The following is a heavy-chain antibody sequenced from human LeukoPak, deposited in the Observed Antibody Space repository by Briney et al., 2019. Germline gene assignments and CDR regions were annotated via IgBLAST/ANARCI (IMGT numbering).Heavy chain of an antibody. Sequence: SETLSLTCDVSGGSISYYYWNWVRQPPGKGLDWIGYIYYSGSTNYNPSLKSRVTISVDTSKNQFSLKLSSVTAADTAVYYCARTGPHYYYGMDGWGQGTTVTVSS. CDR2: IYYSGST. J-gene: IGHJ6*02. V-gene: IGHV4-59*01. D-gene: IGHD3-9*01. CDR3: ARTGPHYYYGMDG. CDR1: GGSISYYY.